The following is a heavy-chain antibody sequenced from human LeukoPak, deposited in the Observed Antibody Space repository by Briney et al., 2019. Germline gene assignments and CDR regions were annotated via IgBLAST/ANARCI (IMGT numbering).Heavy chain of an antibody. CDR2: IKQDGSEK. CDR1: GFTFSSYW. V-gene: IGHV3-7*01. D-gene: IGHD6-19*01. CDR3: ARVEETWLVNYYYYMDV. J-gene: IGHJ6*03. Sequence: PGGSLRLSCAASGFTFSSYWMSWVRQAPGKGLEWVANIKQDGSEKYYVDSVKGRFTISRDNAKNSLYLQMNSLRAEDTAVYYCARVEETWLVNYYYYMDVWGKGTTVTVSS.